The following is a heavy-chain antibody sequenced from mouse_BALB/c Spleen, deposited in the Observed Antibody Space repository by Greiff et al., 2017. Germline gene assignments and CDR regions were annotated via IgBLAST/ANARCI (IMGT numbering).Heavy chain of an antibody. CDR2: INPSNGRT. V-gene: IGHV1S81*02. D-gene: IGHD2-10*02. CDR3: ARSGYGNSYYAMDY. Sequence: VQLQQSGAELVKPGASVKLSCKASGYTFTSYWMHWVKQRPGQGLEWIGEINPSNGRTNYNEKFKSKATLTVDKSSSTAYMQLSSLTSEDSAVYYCARSGYGNSYYAMDYWGQGTSVTVSS. J-gene: IGHJ4*01. CDR1: GYTFTSYW.